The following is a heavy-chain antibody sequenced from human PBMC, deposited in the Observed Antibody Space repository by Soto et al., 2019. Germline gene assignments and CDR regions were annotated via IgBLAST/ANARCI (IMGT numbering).Heavy chain of an antibody. CDR2: INTDGSVA. D-gene: IGHD2-21*01. V-gene: IGHV3-74*03. CDR3: VRDMQLWRLDS. CDR1: GLTFRSYW. Sequence: EVQLVESGGGLVQPGESLRLSCAASGLTFRSYWMHWVRQAPGKGLVWVSRINTDGSVATYVDSVKGRFTISRDNAKNTLFLHMNTLRAEDTAVYYCVRDMQLWRLDSWGQGPLVTVSS. J-gene: IGHJ4*02.